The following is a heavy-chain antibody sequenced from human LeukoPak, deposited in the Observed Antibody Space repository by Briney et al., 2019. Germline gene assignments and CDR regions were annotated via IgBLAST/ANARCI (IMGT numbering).Heavy chain of an antibody. D-gene: IGHD5-24*01. CDR1: GGTFSSYA. Sequence: ASVKVSCKASGGTFSSYAISWVRQAPGQGLEWMGGIIPIFGTANYAQKFQGRVTITADESTSTAYMELSSLRSEDTAVYYCASAILDGYNDMYFDYWGQGTLVTVSS. J-gene: IGHJ4*02. V-gene: IGHV1-69*13. CDR2: IIPIFGTA. CDR3: ASAILDGYNDMYFDY.